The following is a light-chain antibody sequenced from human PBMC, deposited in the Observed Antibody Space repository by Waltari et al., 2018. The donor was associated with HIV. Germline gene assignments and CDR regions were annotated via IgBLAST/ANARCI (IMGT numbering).Light chain of an antibody. CDR1: RSNTGSNP. CDR3: AAWDDSLNGHVL. V-gene: IGLV1-44*01. J-gene: IGLJ2*01. Sequence: QSVLTQPPSASGTPGRRVTFSCSGSRSNTGSNPVDWYQKLPGTAPRLLIYNNNQRPSGVPDRFSGSKSGTSASLAISGLQSEDEADYYCAAWDDSLNGHVLFGGGTKLTVL. CDR2: NNN.